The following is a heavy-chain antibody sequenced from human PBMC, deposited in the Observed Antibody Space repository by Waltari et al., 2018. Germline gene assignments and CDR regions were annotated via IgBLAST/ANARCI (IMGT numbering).Heavy chain of an antibody. CDR2: MSYDGSSK. Sequence: QVQMVESGGGVVQPGRSLRLSCEASGFNFSSYSIHWVRQAPGKGLEWVALMSYDGSSKYYADSVKGRFTVSRDNSKNTVYLQLNSLRVEDTAVYYCAREDICRSTTCYTLDYWGLGTLVTVSS. CDR3: AREDICRSTTCYTLDY. CDR1: GFNFSSYS. J-gene: IGHJ4*02. V-gene: IGHV3-30*01. D-gene: IGHD2-2*02.